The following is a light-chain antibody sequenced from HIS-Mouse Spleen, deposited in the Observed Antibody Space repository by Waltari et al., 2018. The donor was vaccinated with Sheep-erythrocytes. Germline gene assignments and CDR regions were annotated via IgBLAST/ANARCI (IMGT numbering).Light chain of an antibody. Sequence: QSALTQPRSVSGSPGQSVTISCTGTSSDVGGYHYASWYQQHPGKAPKLMIYDVSKRPSGVPDRFSGSKSGNTASLTISGLQAEDEVDYYCCSYAGSYTVVFGGGTKLTVL. CDR1: SSDVGGYHY. CDR3: CSYAGSYTVV. V-gene: IGLV2-11*01. CDR2: DVS. J-gene: IGLJ2*01.